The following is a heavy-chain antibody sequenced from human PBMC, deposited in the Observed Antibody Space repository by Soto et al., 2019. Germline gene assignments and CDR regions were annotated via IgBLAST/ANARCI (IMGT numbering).Heavy chain of an antibody. J-gene: IGHJ4*02. CDR3: ARRGYSGYAGVSDY. Sequence: GGSLRLSCAASGFTVSSNYMSWVRQAPGKGLEWVSVIYSGGSTYYADSVKGRFTISRDNSKNTLYLQMNSLRAEDTAVYYCARRGYSGYAGVSDYWGQGTLVTV. CDR2: IYSGGST. D-gene: IGHD5-12*01. V-gene: IGHV3-53*01. CDR1: GFTVSSNY.